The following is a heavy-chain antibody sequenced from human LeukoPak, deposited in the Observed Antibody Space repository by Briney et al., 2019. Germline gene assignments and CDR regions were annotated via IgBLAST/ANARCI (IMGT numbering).Heavy chain of an antibody. Sequence: GGSLRLSCAASGFVVSTNYMSWVRQAPGKGLEWVSAISGSGGSTYYADSVKGRFTISRDNSKNTLYLQMNSLRAEDTAVYYCAKEGVATKKGFFDYWGQGTLVTVSS. CDR2: ISGSGGST. CDR1: GFVVSTNY. D-gene: IGHD5-12*01. J-gene: IGHJ4*02. V-gene: IGHV3-23*01. CDR3: AKEGVATKKGFFDY.